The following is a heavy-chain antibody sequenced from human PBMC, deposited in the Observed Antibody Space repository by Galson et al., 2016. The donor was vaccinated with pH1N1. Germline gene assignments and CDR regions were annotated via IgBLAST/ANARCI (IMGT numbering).Heavy chain of an antibody. D-gene: IGHD4-17*01. CDR2: IYPDHSAA. CDR3: ARFLYGDYVGYFDY. Sequence: QSGAEVKKPGESLKISCKGSGYSFTSYWIGWVRQMPGKGLEWMGIIYPDHSAARYSPSFQGQVTISADKSISTAYLQWSSLKASDTAIYYCARFLYGDYVGYFDYWGQGTLVTVSS. V-gene: IGHV5-51*01. J-gene: IGHJ4*02. CDR1: GYSFTSYW.